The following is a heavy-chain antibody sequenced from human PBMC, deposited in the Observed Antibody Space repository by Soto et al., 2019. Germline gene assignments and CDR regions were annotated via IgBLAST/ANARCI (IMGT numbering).Heavy chain of an antibody. J-gene: IGHJ4*02. CDR1: GGSFRNFV. V-gene: IGHV1-69*01. D-gene: IGHD3-16*01. Sequence: QGQMVQPGAEVKKPGSSVKVSCKASGGSFRNFVISWVRQAPGQGLAWMGGVIPNSGTTNYAQKFQGKVTITAGEPTCTAYLELSGLTSEDKSLYYCARDLGGEATIRFWGQGTLVTVSS. CDR3: ARDLGGEATIRF. CDR2: VIPNSGTT.